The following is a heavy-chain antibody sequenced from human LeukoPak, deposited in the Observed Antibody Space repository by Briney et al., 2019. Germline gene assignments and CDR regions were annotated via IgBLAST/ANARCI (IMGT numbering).Heavy chain of an antibody. Sequence: PGGSLRLSCAASGLTFSSYGMHWVRQAPGKGLELVAFIRYDGSNKYYADSVKGRFTISRDNSKNPLYLQMNSLRAEDAAVYYWAKLSMVVVIKGYFDYWGQGTLVTVSS. CDR1: GLTFSSYG. V-gene: IGHV3-30*02. CDR2: IRYDGSNK. CDR3: AKLSMVVVIKGYFDY. J-gene: IGHJ4*02. D-gene: IGHD3-22*01.